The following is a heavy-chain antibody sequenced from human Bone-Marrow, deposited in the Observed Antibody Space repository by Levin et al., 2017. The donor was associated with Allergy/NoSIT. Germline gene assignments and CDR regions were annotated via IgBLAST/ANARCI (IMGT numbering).Heavy chain of an antibody. CDR3: ARGAGDSSAYAMDV. V-gene: IGHV4-59*01. CDR1: GGSLSTNY. J-gene: IGHJ6*02. CDR2: IFYTGSN. D-gene: IGHD2-21*02. Sequence: PGGSLRLSCSVSGGSLSTNYWSWVRQPPGKGLEWIGYIFYTGSNNPNPSLKSRLTLSVDTSKNQFSMRLKSVTAADTAVYFCARGAGDSSAYAMDVWGQGTTVVVSS.